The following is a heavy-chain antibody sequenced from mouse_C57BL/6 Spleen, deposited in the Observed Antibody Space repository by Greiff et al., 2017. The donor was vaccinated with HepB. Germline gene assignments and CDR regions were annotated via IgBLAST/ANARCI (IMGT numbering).Heavy chain of an antibody. Sequence: EVQLQQSGPELVKPGASVKISCKASGYTFTDYYMNWVKQSHGKSLEWIGDINPNNGGTSYNQKFKGKATLTVDKSSSTAYMELRSLTSEDSAVYYCATHYYYGSSSYAMDYWGQGTSVTVSS. CDR2: INPNNGGT. CDR1: GYTFTDYY. D-gene: IGHD1-1*01. J-gene: IGHJ4*01. V-gene: IGHV1-26*01. CDR3: ATHYYYGSSSYAMDY.